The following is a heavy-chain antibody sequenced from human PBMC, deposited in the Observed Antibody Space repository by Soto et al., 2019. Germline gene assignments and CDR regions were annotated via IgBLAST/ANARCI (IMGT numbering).Heavy chain of an antibody. CDR1: GYTFTSYY. D-gene: IGHD4-17*01. V-gene: IGHV1-46*01. CDR2: INPSGGST. J-gene: IGHJ3*02. Sequence: QVQLVQSGAEVKKPGASVKVSCKASGYTFTSYYMHWVRQAPGQGLEWMGIINPSGGSTSYAQKCRGGVTMGRDTDTSTCYMELSSLRSEDTAVYYCARGGYDYGDPDAFDIWGQGTMVTVSS. CDR3: ARGGYDYGDPDAFDI.